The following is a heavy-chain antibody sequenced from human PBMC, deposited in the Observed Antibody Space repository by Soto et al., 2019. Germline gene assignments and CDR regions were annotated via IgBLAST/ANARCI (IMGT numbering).Heavy chain of an antibody. J-gene: IGHJ4*02. Sequence: SETLSLTCGVYGGSFSGYYWSWSRQPPGKGLEWIGEINHSGSTNYNPSLKSRVTISVDTSKNQFSLKLSSVTAADTAVYYCARGLYATARQWLVALDYWGQGTLVTVSS. CDR3: ARGLYATARQWLVALDY. D-gene: IGHD6-19*01. CDR1: GGSFSGYY. CDR2: INHSGST. V-gene: IGHV4-34*01.